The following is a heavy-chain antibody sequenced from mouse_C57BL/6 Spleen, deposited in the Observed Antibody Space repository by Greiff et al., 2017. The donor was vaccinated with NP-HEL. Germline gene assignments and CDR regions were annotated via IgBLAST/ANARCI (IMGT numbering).Heavy chain of an antibody. V-gene: IGHV5-17*01. CDR1: GFTFSDYG. D-gene: IGHD2-3*01. Sequence: EVKLMESGGGLVKPGGSLKLSCAASGFTFSDYGMHWVRQAPEKGLEWVAYISSGSSTIYYADTVKGRFTISRDNAKNTLFLQMTSLRSEDTAMYYCARPADRYDGYPFYAMDYWGQGTSVTVSS. CDR3: ARPADRYDGYPFYAMDY. J-gene: IGHJ4*01. CDR2: ISSGSSTI.